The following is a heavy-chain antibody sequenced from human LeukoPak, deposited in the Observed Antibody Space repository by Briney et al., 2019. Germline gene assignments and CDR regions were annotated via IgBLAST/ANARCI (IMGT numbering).Heavy chain of an antibody. Sequence: GGSLRLSCAGSGFTFSSYAMSWGRQAPGERLEWVSTISGSGGAGTYYADSVKGRFTVSRDNSRNTLYLPMNSLRAEDTAVYYCVKDRGGSPFYGMDVWGQGTTVTVSS. CDR1: GFTFSSYA. CDR3: VKDRGGSPFYGMDV. J-gene: IGHJ6*02. V-gene: IGHV3-23*01. CDR2: ISGSGGAGT. D-gene: IGHD1-26*01.